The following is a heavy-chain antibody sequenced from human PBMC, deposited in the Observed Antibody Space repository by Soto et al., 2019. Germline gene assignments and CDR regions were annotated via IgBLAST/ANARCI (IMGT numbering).Heavy chain of an antibody. CDR1: GGSFSGYY. Sequence: SETLSLTCAVYGGSFSGYYWSWIRQPPGKGLEWIGEINHSGSTNYNPSLKSRVTISVDTSKNQFSLKLSSVTAADTAVYYCASVTTVVNFGYYGMDFWGQATTVTVSS. CDR3: ASVTTVVNFGYYGMDF. V-gene: IGHV4-34*01. J-gene: IGHJ6*02. CDR2: INHSGST. D-gene: IGHD4-17*01.